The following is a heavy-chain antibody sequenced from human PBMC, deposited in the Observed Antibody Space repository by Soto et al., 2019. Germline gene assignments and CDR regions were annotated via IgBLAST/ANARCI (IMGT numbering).Heavy chain of an antibody. CDR2: INHIGST. V-gene: IGHV4-34*01. CDR3: ARGGLALFFRAKGGIRAIRSVSAFLLNRFSDL. J-gene: IGHJ2*01. Sequence: PGKGLEWIGEINHIGSTNYNPSLKSRDTISVDTSKNRFSLKLSSVTVADTAVYYCARGGLALFFRAKGGIRAIRSVSAFLLNRFSDL. D-gene: IGHD2-21*01.